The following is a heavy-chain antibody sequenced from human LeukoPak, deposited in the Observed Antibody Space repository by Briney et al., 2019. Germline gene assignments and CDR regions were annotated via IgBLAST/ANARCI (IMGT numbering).Heavy chain of an antibody. D-gene: IGHD3-22*01. J-gene: IGHJ4*02. CDR2: IYYSGST. CDR3: ARRSVGSGYYYFDY. CDR1: GGSISSYY. Sequence: PSETLSLTCTVSGGSISSYYWSWIRQPPGKGLEWIGYIYYSGSTNYNPSLKSRVTISVDTSKNQFSLKLSSVTAADTAVYYCARRSVGSGYYYFDYWGQGTLVTLSS. V-gene: IGHV4-59*08.